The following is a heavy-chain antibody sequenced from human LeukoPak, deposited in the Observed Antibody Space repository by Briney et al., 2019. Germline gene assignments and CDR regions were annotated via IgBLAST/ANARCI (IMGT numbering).Heavy chain of an antibody. Sequence: GGSLRLSCAASGFTFNTYDINWVRQAPGKGLEWVSYISGSGRTIYYADSVKGRFTISRDNAKKSLYLQMNSLRAEDTAVYFCARVLGSATTNDYWGQGTLVTVSS. CDR3: ARVLGSATTNDY. CDR2: ISGSGRTI. D-gene: IGHD1-1*01. J-gene: IGHJ4*02. V-gene: IGHV3-48*03. CDR1: GFTFNTYD.